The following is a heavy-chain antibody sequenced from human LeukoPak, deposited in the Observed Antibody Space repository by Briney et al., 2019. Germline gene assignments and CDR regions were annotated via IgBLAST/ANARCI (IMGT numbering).Heavy chain of an antibody. CDR1: GFTFSLYS. D-gene: IGHD4-17*01. CDR3: ARSPEPFDYGPYNWFDP. Sequence: GGSLRLSCAASGFTFSLYSMNWSAQAPGKGRNWSSSINIFYADSVKGRFTISRDNAKDSLYLQMNSLRAEDTGVYYCARSPEPFDYGPYNWFDPWGQGTRVTVSS. J-gene: IGHJ5*02. CDR2: INI. V-gene: IGHV3-21*01.